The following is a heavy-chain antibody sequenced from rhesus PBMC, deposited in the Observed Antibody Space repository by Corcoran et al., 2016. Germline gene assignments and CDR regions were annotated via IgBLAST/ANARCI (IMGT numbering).Heavy chain of an antibody. CDR1: GGSISDSYR. J-gene: IGHJ4*01. CDR2: IYGTSTSN. Sequence: QVQLQESGPGVVKPSETLSLTCAVSGGSISDSYRWSWIRQPPGKGLEWIGYIYGTSTSNNYNPSLNSRVTISKDTSKNQFSVKLTAVTASDTAVYYCARALYYYSGTYYYYFDYWGQGVLVTVSS. D-gene: IGHD3-16*01. V-gene: IGHV4S10*01. CDR3: ARALYYYSGTYYYYFDY.